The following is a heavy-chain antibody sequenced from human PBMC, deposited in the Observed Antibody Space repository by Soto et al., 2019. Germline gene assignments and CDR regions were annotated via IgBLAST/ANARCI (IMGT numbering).Heavy chain of an antibody. Sequence: GASVKVSCKASGYTFTSYYMHWVRQAPGQGLEWMGIINPSGGSTSYAQKFQGRVTMTRDTSTSTVYMELSSLRSEDTAVYYCAARVWFGELFSPPGHPPDYWGQGTLVTVSS. CDR3: AARVWFGELFSPPGHPPDY. V-gene: IGHV1-46*01. CDR1: GYTFTSYY. D-gene: IGHD3-10*01. CDR2: INPSGGST. J-gene: IGHJ4*02.